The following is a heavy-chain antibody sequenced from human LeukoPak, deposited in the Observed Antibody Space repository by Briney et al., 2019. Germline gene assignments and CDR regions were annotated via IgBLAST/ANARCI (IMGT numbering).Heavy chain of an antibody. CDR2: ITRSSSTI. J-gene: IGHJ3*02. Sequence: PGGSLRLSCAVSGFTFSWYSMNWVRQAPGKGLEWLSYITRSSSTIYYADSVKGRFTISRDNAKNLLYLQMNSLRVDDTAVYYCATADRGAFDIWGQGTMVIVSS. CDR3: ATADRGAFDI. CDR1: GFTFSWYS. V-gene: IGHV3-48*01.